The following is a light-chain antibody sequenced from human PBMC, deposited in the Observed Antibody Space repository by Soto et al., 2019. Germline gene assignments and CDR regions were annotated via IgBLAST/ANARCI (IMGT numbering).Light chain of an antibody. J-gene: IGKJ4*01. V-gene: IGKV3-15*01. CDR2: DAS. Sequence: IMLTQSPATLSVSPGERATLSCRASQSINSNLAWYQQKPGQPPRLLIYDASTRATGIAARFSGSGSGTEDTLTISSLLSIECATYYSQQYNKWPLTFGGGTKVEIK. CDR1: QSINSN. CDR3: QQYNKWPLT.